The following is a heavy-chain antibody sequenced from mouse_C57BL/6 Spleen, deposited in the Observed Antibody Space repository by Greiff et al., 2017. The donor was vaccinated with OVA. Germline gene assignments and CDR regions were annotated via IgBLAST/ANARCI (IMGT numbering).Heavy chain of an antibody. CDR2: IWWDDDK. J-gene: IGHJ3*01. D-gene: IGHD2-1*01. Sequence: QVTLKESGPGILQPSQTLSLTCSFSGFSLSTFGMGVGWIRQPSGKGLEWLAHIWWDDDKYYNPVLKSRLTIFKDTSKNQVNLKIANVDTANTATYYCARPYGNAGAWFAYWGQGTLVTVSA. CDR3: ARPYGNAGAWFAY. CDR1: GFSLSTFGMG. V-gene: IGHV8-8*01.